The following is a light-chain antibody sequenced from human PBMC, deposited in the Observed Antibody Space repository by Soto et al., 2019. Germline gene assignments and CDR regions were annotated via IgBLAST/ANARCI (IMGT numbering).Light chain of an antibody. Sequence: QPVLTQPPSASGTPGQRVTISCSGSSSNIRSNTVNWYQQLPGTAPKLLIYNNNQRPSGVPDRFSGSKSGTSASLAISGLQSEDEAEYYCATWEDSLLFGGGTQLTVL. CDR2: NNN. J-gene: IGLJ3*02. V-gene: IGLV1-44*01. CDR3: ATWEDSLL. CDR1: SSNIRSNT.